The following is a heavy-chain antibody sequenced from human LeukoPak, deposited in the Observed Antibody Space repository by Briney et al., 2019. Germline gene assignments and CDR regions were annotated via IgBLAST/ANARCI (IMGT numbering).Heavy chain of an antibody. D-gene: IGHD5-24*01. CDR2: IIPTFGTA. V-gene: IGHV1-69*05. CDR3: ARGTRDGYNTPFDY. Sequence: SVKVSCKASGGTFSSYAISWVRQAPGQGLEWMGGIIPTFGTANYAQKFQGRVTITTDESTSTAYMELSSLRSEDTAVYYCARGTRDGYNTPFDYWGQGTLVTVSS. J-gene: IGHJ4*02. CDR1: GGTFSSYA.